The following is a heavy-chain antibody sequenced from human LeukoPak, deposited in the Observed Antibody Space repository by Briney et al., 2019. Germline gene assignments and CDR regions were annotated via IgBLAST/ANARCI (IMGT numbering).Heavy chain of an antibody. V-gene: IGHV3-30*18. CDR1: GFTFSSYG. Sequence: PGRSLRLSCAASGFTFSSYGMHWVRQAPGKGLEWVAVISYDGSNKYYADSVKGRFTISRDNSKNTLYLQMNSLRAEDTAVYHCAKVAPLTYYDYVWGSYRPPVDYWGQGTLVTVSS. CDR3: AKVAPLTYYDYVWGSYRPPVDY. D-gene: IGHD3-16*02. CDR2: ISYDGSNK. J-gene: IGHJ4*02.